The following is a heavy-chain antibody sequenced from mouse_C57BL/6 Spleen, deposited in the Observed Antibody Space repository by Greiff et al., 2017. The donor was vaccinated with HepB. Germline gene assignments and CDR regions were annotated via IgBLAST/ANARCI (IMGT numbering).Heavy chain of an antibody. CDR3: ARSSTTVPYFDY. D-gene: IGHD1-1*01. J-gene: IGHJ2*01. Sequence: QVQLQQSGPELVKPGASVKISCKASGYAFSSSWMNWVKQRPGKGLEWIGRIYPGDGDTNYNGKFKGKATLTADKSSSTAYMQLSSLTSEDSAVYFCARSSTTVPYFDYWGQGTTLTVAS. CDR1: GYAFSSSW. CDR2: IYPGDGDT. V-gene: IGHV1-82*01.